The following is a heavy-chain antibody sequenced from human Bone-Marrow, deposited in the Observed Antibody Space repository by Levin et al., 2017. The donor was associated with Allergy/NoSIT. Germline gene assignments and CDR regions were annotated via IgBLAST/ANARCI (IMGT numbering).Heavy chain of an antibody. CDR3: ARDSSGYYYGIDY. Sequence: SETLSLTCTVSGGTISSSSNYWGWIRQPPGKGLEWIGSIYYSGSAHYNPSLKSRVTISVDTSKNQFSLKLSSVTAADTAVYYCARDSSGYYYGIDYWGQGTLVTVSS. D-gene: IGHD3-22*01. V-gene: IGHV4-39*07. CDR1: GGTISSSSNY. CDR2: IYYSGSA. J-gene: IGHJ4*02.